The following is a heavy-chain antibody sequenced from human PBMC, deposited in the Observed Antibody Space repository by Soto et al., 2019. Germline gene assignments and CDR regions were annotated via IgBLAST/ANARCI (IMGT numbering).Heavy chain of an antibody. CDR1: GGSISSSRHY. V-gene: IGHV4-39*07. Sequence: SDTLSLTCTVSGGSISSSRHYWGWIGQPPGKGLEWIVSIYYSGSTYYNPSLKSRVTISVDTSKNQFSLKLSSVTASDTAVYYCARETYGDYVGYFDPWGQGTLVT. CDR3: ARETYGDYVGYFDP. J-gene: IGHJ5*02. D-gene: IGHD4-17*01. CDR2: IYYSGST.